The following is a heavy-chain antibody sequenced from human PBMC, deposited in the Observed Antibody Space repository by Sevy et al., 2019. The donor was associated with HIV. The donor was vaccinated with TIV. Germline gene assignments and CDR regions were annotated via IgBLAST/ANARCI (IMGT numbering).Heavy chain of an antibody. CDR3: ARNNCSITNCYMGDVFDI. V-gene: IGHV3-21*01. CDR2: ISGISNYI. D-gene: IGHD2-2*02. Sequence: GGSLRLSCAASGFTFSSYSMNWVRQAPGKGPEWVSSISGISNYIYYADSMKGRFTVSRDNARNSLYLQMNSLRAEDTAVYYCARNNCSITNCYMGDVFDIWGQGTMVTVSS. CDR1: GFTFSSYS. J-gene: IGHJ3*02.